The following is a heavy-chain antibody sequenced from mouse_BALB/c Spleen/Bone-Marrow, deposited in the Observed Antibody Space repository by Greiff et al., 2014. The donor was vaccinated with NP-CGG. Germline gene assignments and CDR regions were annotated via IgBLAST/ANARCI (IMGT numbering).Heavy chain of an antibody. Sequence: VKLMESGAELVKPGASVKLSCKASGYTFTEYIIHWVKQRSGQGLGWIGWFYPGSGSIKYNEKFKDKATLTADKSSSTVYMELSRLTSEDSAVYFCARHEDRLRAWFAYWGQGTLVTVSA. CDR2: FYPGSGSI. D-gene: IGHD3-2*02. CDR1: GYTFTEYI. CDR3: ARHEDRLRAWFAY. V-gene: IGHV1-62-2*01. J-gene: IGHJ3*01.